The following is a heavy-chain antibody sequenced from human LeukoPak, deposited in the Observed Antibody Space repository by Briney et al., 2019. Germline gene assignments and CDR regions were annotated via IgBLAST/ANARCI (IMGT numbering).Heavy chain of an antibody. J-gene: IGHJ4*02. V-gene: IGHV1-69*05. CDR3: ASANYYDSSGYPYY. CDR2: IIPIFGTA. Sequence: SVKVSCKASGGTFSSYAISWVRQAPGQGLEWMGGIIPIFGTANYAQKFQGRVTITTDESTSTAYMELSSLRSEDTAVYYCASANYYDSSGYPYYWGQETLVTVSS. CDR1: GGTFSSYA. D-gene: IGHD3-22*01.